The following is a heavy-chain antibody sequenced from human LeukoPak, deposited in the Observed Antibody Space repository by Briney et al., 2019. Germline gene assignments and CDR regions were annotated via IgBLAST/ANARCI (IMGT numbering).Heavy chain of an antibody. Sequence: PSETLSLTCTVYGGSFTDYFWTRIRQSPGKGLEWIGEINDYTGDTNYNPSLNSRVSISLEKSKNQFSLELRSVTAADTAVYYCARGRIAKIVVVHSFSYGMDVWGQGTTVTVSS. CDR2: INDYTGDT. V-gene: IGHV4-34*01. J-gene: IGHJ6*02. D-gene: IGHD3-22*01. CDR1: GGSFTDYF. CDR3: ARGRIAKIVVVHSFSYGMDV.